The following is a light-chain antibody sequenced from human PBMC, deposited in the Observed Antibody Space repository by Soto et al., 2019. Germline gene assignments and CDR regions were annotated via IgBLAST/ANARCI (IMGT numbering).Light chain of an antibody. CDR2: GAS. CDR1: QSVSSDY. Sequence: EIVFTQSPDTLSLSPGERATLSCRASQSVSSDYLVWYQQKPGQAPRLLIYGASRRATGIPDRFSGGGSGTDFILNXSRLEPEDFAVYYCQHYDNTPPSVTFGPGT. J-gene: IGKJ3*01. V-gene: IGKV3-20*01. CDR3: QHYDNTPPSVT.